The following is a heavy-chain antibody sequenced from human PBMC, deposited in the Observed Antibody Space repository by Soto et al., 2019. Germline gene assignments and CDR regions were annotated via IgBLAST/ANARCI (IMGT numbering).Heavy chain of an antibody. CDR3: VKDPDTATTFGGPELWFDP. D-gene: IGHD4-4*01. V-gene: IGHV3-30*18. J-gene: IGHJ5*02. Sequence: QVQLVESGGGVVQPGRSLRLSCAASGFTFSSYGMHWVRQALGKGLEWVAVISYDGSNKYYADSVKGRFTISRDNSKNTLYLQMNSLRAEDTAVYYCVKDPDTATTFGGPELWFDPWGQGTLVTVSS. CDR1: GFTFSSYG. CDR2: ISYDGSNK.